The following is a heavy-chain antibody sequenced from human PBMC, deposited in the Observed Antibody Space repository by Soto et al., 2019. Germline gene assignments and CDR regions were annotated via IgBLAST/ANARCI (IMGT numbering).Heavy chain of an antibody. V-gene: IGHV3-23*01. J-gene: IGHJ4*02. D-gene: IGHD2-15*01. Sequence: EVQLLESGGGLVQPGGSLRLSCAASGFTFSSYAMSWVRQAPGKGLEWVSAISGSGVSTYYTDSVKGRFTISRDNSKSTLYLQMNSLRAEDTAVYYCAKIDGSSGYLPYDYWGQGTLVTVSS. CDR2: ISGSGVST. CDR3: AKIDGSSGYLPYDY. CDR1: GFTFSSYA.